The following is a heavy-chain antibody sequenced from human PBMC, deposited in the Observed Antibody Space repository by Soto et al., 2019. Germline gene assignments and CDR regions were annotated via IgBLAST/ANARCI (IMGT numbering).Heavy chain of an antibody. CDR3: AKDSVRLVSGYTSSWEWFDP. CDR1: GFTFSNYA. D-gene: IGHD6-13*01. V-gene: IGHV3-23*01. Sequence: PGGSLRLSCAASGFTFSNYAMSWVRQAPGKGLECVSVISASGGSTYHADSVKGRFTISRDNSKNTLYLQMNSLGAEDTAVYYCAKDSVRLVSGYTSSWEWFDPR. CDR2: ISASGGST. J-gene: IGHJ5*02.